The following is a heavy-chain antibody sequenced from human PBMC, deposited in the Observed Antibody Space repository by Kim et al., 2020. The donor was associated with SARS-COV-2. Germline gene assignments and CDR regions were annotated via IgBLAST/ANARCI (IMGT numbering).Heavy chain of an antibody. Sequence: ASVKVSCKASGYTFTSFVLHWVRQAPGQRLEWMGWINAGNGYRKYSQNFQGRVTITRDTSASTVYMELSSLRSEDTAVYYCAREGGSGSYDYCGQGGLVT. V-gene: IGHV1-3*01. J-gene: IGHJ4*02. CDR1: GYTFTSFV. CDR3: AREGGSGSYDY. CDR2: INAGNGYR. D-gene: IGHD3-10*01.